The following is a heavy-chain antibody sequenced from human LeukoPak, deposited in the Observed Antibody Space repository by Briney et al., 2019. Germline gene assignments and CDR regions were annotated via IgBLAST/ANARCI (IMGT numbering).Heavy chain of an antibody. V-gene: IGHV4-34*01. J-gene: IGHJ4*02. D-gene: IGHD5-24*01. CDR1: GGSFSGYY. Sequence: SETLSLTCAVYGGSFSGYYWSWIRQPPGKGLEWIGEINHSGSTNYNPSLKSRVTILVDTSKNQFSLRLSSVTAADTAVYYCARSGGDRVEMPTIIDYWGQGTLVIVSS. CDR2: INHSGST. CDR3: ARSGGDRVEMPTIIDY.